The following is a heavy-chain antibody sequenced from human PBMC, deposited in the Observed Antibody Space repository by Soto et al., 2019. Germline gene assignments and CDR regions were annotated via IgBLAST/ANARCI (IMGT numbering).Heavy chain of an antibody. D-gene: IGHD1-26*01. J-gene: IGHJ6*02. CDR3: ARERNSGRSRYGMDV. Sequence: ASVKVSCKASGYTFSNYAIHWVRQAPGQRLEWMGWISAVNGNTKYAERFQGRVTMTTDTSTSTAYMELRSLRSDDTAVYYCARERNSGRSRYGMDVWGQGTTVTVSS. V-gene: IGHV1-3*01. CDR2: ISAVNGNT. CDR1: GYTFSNYA.